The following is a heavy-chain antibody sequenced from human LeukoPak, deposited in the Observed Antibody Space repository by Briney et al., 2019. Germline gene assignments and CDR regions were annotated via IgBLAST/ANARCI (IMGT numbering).Heavy chain of an antibody. CDR3: ARMEGYSYSDS. D-gene: IGHD5-18*01. J-gene: IGHJ4*02. CDR1: GGTFGSFG. CDR2: NIPFYGAT. V-gene: IGHV1-69*13. Sequence: GASVKVSCKTSGGTFGSFGINWVRQAPGQGLEWMGGNIPFYGATNYPQKFQGRVTITADGSTSTAYMELNSLRSEDTAVYYCARMEGYSYSDSWGQGTLVTVSS.